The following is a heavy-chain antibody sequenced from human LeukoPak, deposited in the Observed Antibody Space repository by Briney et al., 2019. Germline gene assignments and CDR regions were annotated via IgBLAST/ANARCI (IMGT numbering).Heavy chain of an antibody. CDR2: INPNSGGT. V-gene: IGHV1-2*02. D-gene: IGHD3-9*01. CDR1: GYTFTDYY. J-gene: IGHJ3*02. CDR3: AGYDILTGEGQNAFDI. Sequence: GASVKVSCKASGYTFTDYYMHWVRQAPGQGLEWMGWINPNSGGTNYAQKFQGRVTMTRDTPISTAYMELSRLRSDDTAVYYCAGYDILTGEGQNAFDIWGQGTMVTVSS.